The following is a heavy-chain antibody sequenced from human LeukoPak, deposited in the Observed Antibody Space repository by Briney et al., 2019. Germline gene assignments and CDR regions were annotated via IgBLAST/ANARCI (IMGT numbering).Heavy chain of an antibody. CDR1: GFTFSSYW. V-gene: IGHV3-74*01. J-gene: IGHJ4*02. D-gene: IGHD3-22*01. Sequence: PGGSLRLSCAASGFTFSSYWMHWVRQAPGKGLVWVSRINSDGSSTSYADSVKGRFTISRDNAKNTLYLQMNSLRAEDTAVYYRARGYYDSSDYYPIVYWGQGTLVTVSS. CDR3: ARGYYDSSDYYPIVY. CDR2: INSDGSST.